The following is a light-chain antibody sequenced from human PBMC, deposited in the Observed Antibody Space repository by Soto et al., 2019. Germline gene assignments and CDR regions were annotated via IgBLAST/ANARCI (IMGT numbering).Light chain of an antibody. CDR3: QQYNNWPGT. CDR2: GAS. Sequence: EIVMTQSPATLSVSPGERATLSCRASQSVSSNLAWYQQKPGQAPRLLIYGASTRATGIPARFSGSWSGTEFTLTISSLQSEDVAVYYCQQYNNWPGTLGQGTKVDIK. CDR1: QSVSSN. J-gene: IGKJ1*01. V-gene: IGKV3-15*01.